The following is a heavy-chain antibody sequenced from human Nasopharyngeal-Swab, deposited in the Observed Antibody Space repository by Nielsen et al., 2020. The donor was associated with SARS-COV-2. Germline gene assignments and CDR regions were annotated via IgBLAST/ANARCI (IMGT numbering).Heavy chain of an antibody. CDR1: GYTFTGYY. D-gene: IGHD3-10*01. CDR3: ARGRGFGELLDLDAFDI. Sequence: ASVTVSCKASGYTFTGYYMHWVRQAPGQGLEWMGWINPNSGGTNYAQKFQGWVTMTRDTSISTAYMELSRLRSDDTAVYYCARGRGFGELLDLDAFDIWGQGTMVTVSS. J-gene: IGHJ3*02. CDR2: INPNSGGT. V-gene: IGHV1-2*04.